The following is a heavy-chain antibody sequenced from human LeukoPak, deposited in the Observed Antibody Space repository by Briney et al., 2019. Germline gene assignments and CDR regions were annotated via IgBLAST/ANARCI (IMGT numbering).Heavy chain of an antibody. CDR3: ARATGELREDLYYFDY. CDR1: GYTFTSYA. J-gene: IGHJ4*02. D-gene: IGHD1-26*01. V-gene: IGHV1-3*01. CDR2: INAGNGNT. Sequence: ASVKVSCKASGYTFTSYAMRWVRQAPGQRLEWMGWINAGNGNTKYSQKFQGRVTITRDTSASTAYMELSSLRSEDTAVYYCARATGELREDLYYFDYWGQGTLVTVSS.